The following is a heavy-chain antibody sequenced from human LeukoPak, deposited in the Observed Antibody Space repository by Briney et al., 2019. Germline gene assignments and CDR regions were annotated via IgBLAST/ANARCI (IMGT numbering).Heavy chain of an antibody. CDR2: IYPCDSDT. D-gene: IGHD3-10*01. CDR3: ASANYYGSGSYYTGDNWFDP. Sequence: GESLKISCKGSGYSFTSYWIGWMRQMPGEGLEWMGIIYPCDSDTRYSPSFQGQVTISADRSISTAYLQWSSLKASDTAMYYCASANYYGSGSYYTGDNWFDPWGQGTRVTVSS. CDR1: GYSFTSYW. J-gene: IGHJ5*02. V-gene: IGHV5-51*01.